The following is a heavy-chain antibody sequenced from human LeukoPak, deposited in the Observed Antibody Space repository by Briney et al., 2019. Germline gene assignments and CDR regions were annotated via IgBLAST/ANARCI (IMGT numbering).Heavy chain of an antibody. Sequence: GGSLRLSCAASGFTFSSYGMHWVRQAPGKGLEWVAIISYDGSDKYFADSVKGRFTISGDNSKSTLYLQMNSLRAEDTAVYYCAKVGYISTLYRIDYWGQGTLVTVSS. V-gene: IGHV3-30*18. CDR2: ISYDGSDK. D-gene: IGHD6-13*01. J-gene: IGHJ4*02. CDR3: AKVGYISTLYRIDY. CDR1: GFTFSSYG.